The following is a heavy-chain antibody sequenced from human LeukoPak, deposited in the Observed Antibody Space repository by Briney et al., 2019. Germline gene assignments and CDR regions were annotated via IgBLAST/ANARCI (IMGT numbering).Heavy chain of an antibody. V-gene: IGHV4-30-4*01. D-gene: IGHD3-22*01. Sequence: PSETLSLTCTVSGGSISSGDSYWSWIRQPPGKGLELIGYIYYSGSTYYNPSLKSRLTMSVDTSKSQFSLKLSSVTAADTAVYYCARDRGSTDAGYYFPSYFDYWGQGILVTVSS. CDR3: ARDRGSTDAGYYFPSYFDY. J-gene: IGHJ4*02. CDR2: IYYSGST. CDR1: GGSISSGDSY.